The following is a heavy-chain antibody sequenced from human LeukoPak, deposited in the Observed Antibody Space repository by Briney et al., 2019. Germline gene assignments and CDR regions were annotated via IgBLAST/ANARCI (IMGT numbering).Heavy chain of an antibody. CDR3: ARGPYYYDSSGYYPPFDY. Sequence: GGSLRPSCAASGFTFSSYGMHWVRQAPGKGLEWVAVIWYDGSNKYYADSVKGRFTISRDNSKNTLYLQMNSLRAEDTAVYYCARGPYYYDSSGYYPPFDYWGQGTLVTVSS. V-gene: IGHV3-33*01. D-gene: IGHD3-22*01. CDR1: GFTFSSYG. CDR2: IWYDGSNK. J-gene: IGHJ4*02.